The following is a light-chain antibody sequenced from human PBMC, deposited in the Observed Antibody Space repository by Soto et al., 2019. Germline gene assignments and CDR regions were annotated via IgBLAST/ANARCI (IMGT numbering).Light chain of an antibody. CDR3: QQYDAWPLT. V-gene: IGKV3-15*01. CDR2: DAI. Sequence: EILIAQSASTLSVSPGERATLSCRASQNIRSHMSWFLQKPGQTPRLLIYDAIIRAADVPARFSGSWSGTEFTLTISSLQSEDFAVYYCQQYDAWPLTFGEGTKMDI. J-gene: IGKJ4*01. CDR1: QNIRSH.